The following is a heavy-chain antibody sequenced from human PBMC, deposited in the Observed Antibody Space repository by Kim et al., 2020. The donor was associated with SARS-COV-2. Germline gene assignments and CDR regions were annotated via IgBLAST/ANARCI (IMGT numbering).Heavy chain of an antibody. D-gene: IGHD1-26*01. CDR1: GFTFSSYD. CDR3: ARESNSGSSDLDN. Sequence: GGSLRLSCAASGFTFSSYDMHWVRQATGKGLEWVSVIGTAGDTYYPASVKGRLTISRENAKNTLYLQMNSLRAGDTAVYYCARESNSGSSDLDNWGQGALVTVSS. CDR2: IGTAGDT. J-gene: IGHJ4*02. V-gene: IGHV3-13*01.